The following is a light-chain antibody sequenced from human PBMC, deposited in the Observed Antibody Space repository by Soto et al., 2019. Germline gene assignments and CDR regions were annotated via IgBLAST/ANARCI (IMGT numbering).Light chain of an antibody. V-gene: IGKV3-20*01. CDR1: QTVSNNY. CDR3: QQYHHSPIT. Sequence: EIVLRQSPGTLSLSPGDRATLSCRASQTVSNNYLAWCQQKPGQAPRVIMYGASRRATGIPDRFSGSGSGTDFTLTINRLEPEDFAVYYCQQYHHSPITFGQGTRLEI. J-gene: IGKJ5*01. CDR2: GAS.